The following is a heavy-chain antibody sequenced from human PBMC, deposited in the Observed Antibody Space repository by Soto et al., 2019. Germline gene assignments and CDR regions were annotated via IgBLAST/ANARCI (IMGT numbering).Heavy chain of an antibody. CDR1: GFTFSSYG. J-gene: IGHJ4*02. D-gene: IGHD2-15*01. CDR3: ARDRGRWSLDD. Sequence: GGSLRLSCAASGFTFSSYGMHWVRQAPGKGLEWVAFIWYDGSNKYYADSVKGRFTISRDNSKNTLYLQMNSLRADDTAVYYCARDRGRWSLDDWGQGTLVTGSS. CDR2: IWYDGSNK. V-gene: IGHV3-33*01.